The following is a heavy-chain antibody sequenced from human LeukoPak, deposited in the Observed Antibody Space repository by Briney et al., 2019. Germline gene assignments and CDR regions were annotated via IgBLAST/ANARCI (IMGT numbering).Heavy chain of an antibody. CDR2: IANDGNNK. Sequence: GGSLRLSCAASGFTFSSYGMHWVRQAPGKGLEWVAVIANDGNNKYYADSVRGRFTISSDNTNNTLYLLMNSLRPDDTSIYYCARVTVGGPGDYYMDVWGKGTTVTVSS. V-gene: IGHV3-30*03. J-gene: IGHJ6*03. CDR1: GFTFSSYG. CDR3: ARVTVGGPGDYYMDV. D-gene: IGHD1-26*01.